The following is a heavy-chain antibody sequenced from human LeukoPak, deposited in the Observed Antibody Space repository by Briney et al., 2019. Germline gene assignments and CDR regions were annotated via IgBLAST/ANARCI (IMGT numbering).Heavy chain of an antibody. CDR3: ARVGYSYGSARGGAFDI. J-gene: IGHJ3*02. Sequence: GESLKISCKGSGYTFTSYGISWVRQAPGQGLEWMGWISAYNGNTNYAQKLQGRVTMTTDTSTSTAYMELRSLRSDDTAVYYCARVGYSYGSARGGAFDIRGQGTMVTVSS. CDR2: ISAYNGNT. CDR1: GYTFTSYG. D-gene: IGHD5-18*01. V-gene: IGHV1-18*01.